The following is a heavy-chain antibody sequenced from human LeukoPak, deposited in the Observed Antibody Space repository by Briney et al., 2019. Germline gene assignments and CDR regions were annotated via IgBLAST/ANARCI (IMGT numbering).Heavy chain of an antibody. CDR2: MYYSGTT. D-gene: IGHD1-26*01. J-gene: IGHJ4*02. CDR3: ASYIVGRSLGD. Sequence: SETLSLTCTVSGGSLSGYYWRWIRHPPGKGLEGIGNMYYSGTTNYNPSLQSRVNMSIDPSKHQFSLKLSSATAADTAVYYRASYIVGRSLGDWGQGTLVTVSS. CDR1: GGSLSGYY. V-gene: IGHV4-59*01.